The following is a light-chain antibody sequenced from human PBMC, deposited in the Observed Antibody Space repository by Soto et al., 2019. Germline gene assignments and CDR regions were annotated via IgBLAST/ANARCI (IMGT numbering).Light chain of an antibody. CDR2: DAS. CDR3: QQRSNWPLT. Sequence: EIVLTQSPATLSLSPGERATLSCRASQTVSSYSAWYQQKPGQAPRLLIYDASNRATGIPARFSGGGSGTDFTLTISSLEPEDFAVYYCQQRSNWPLTFGGGTKVEIK. CDR1: QTVSSY. V-gene: IGKV3-11*01. J-gene: IGKJ4*01.